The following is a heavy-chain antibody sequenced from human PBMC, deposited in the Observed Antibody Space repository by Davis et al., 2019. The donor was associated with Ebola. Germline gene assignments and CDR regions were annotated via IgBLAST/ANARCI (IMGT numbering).Heavy chain of an antibody. J-gene: IGHJ4*02. D-gene: IGHD3-3*01. V-gene: IGHV3-21*04. CDR2: ISSSSNYI. Sequence: GESLKISCAASGFTFSSNSMNWVRQAPGKGLEWDSFISSSSNYIYYADSVKGRFTVSRDNAKNSLYLQMNSLRTEDTAWYYCAKGMEWLGPLDHWGQGILVTVSS. CDR3: AKGMEWLGPLDH. CDR1: GFTFSSNS.